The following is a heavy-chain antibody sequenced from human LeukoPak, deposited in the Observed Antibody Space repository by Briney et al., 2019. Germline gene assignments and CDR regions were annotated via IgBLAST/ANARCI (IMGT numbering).Heavy chain of an antibody. V-gene: IGHV1-8*01. CDR2: MNPNSGNT. J-gene: IGHJ3*02. CDR3: ATSAFGGDPEVGGGAFDI. D-gene: IGHD3-16*01. CDR1: GYTFTSYD. Sequence: GASVKVSCKASGYTFTSYDINWVRQATGQGLEWMGWMNPNSGNTGYAQKFQGRVTMTRNTSISTAYMELSSLRSEDTAVYYCATSAFGGDPEVGGGAFDIWGQGTMVTVSS.